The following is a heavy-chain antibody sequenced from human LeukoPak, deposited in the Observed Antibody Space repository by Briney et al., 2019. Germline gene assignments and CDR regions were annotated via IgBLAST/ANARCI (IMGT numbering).Heavy chain of an antibody. Sequence: ASVKVSCKASGYTFTSYGISWVRQAPGQGLEWMGWISAYNGNTNYAQKLQGRVTMTTDTSTSTAYMELRSLRSDDTAVYYCARVYSSSWYVYYYHMDVWGKGTTVTVSS. CDR3: ARVYSSSWYVYYYHMDV. CDR2: ISAYNGNT. V-gene: IGHV1-18*01. CDR1: GYTFTSYG. D-gene: IGHD6-13*01. J-gene: IGHJ6*03.